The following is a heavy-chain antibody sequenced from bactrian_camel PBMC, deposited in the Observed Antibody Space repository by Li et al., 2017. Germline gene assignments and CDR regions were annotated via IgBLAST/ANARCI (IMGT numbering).Heavy chain of an antibody. CDR2: IYVDDGST. J-gene: IGHJ6*01. CDR3: ALPTAAPIPSFRY. V-gene: IGHV3S54*01. Sequence: HVQLVESGGGSVQAGGSMRLSCQALRYTFGRNCMGWYRQVPGKEREGLAAIYVDDGSTYYADSLEGRFTISRDSARNTVALLMHSLKSEDTALYYCALPTAAPIPSFRYWGQGTQVTVS. D-gene: IGHD7*01. CDR1: RYTFGRNC.